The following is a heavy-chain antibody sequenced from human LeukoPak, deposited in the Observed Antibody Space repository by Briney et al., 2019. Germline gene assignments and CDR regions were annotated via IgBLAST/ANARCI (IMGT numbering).Heavy chain of an antibody. V-gene: IGHV3-21*01. Sequence: PGGSLRLSCAASGFTFSSYSMNWVRQAPGKGLEWVSFICSSRSYIYYADSVKGRFTISRDNAKNSLYPQMNSLRAEDTAVYYCARDISFLADGDYSGGDAFDIWGQGTMVTVSS. CDR1: GFTFSSYS. J-gene: IGHJ3*02. CDR3: ARDISFLADGDYSGGDAFDI. CDR2: ICSSRSYI. D-gene: IGHD4-17*01.